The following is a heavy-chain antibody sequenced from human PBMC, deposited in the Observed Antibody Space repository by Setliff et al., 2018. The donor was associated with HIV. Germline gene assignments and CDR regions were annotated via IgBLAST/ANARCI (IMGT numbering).Heavy chain of an antibody. J-gene: IGHJ4*02. CDR2: IYYSGST. CDR1: GGSISSHF. V-gene: IGHV4-59*11. CDR3: ARGKWFGESRRPDYFDY. D-gene: IGHD3-10*01. Sequence: SETLSLTCTVSGGSISSHFWSWIRQPPGKGLEWIGYIYYSGSTNYNPSLKSRVTISIETSKNQFSLKLSSLTAADTAVYYCARGKWFGESRRPDYFDYWGQGTLVTVSS.